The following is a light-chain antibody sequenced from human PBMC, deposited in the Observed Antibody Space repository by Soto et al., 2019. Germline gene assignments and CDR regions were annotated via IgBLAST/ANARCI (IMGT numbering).Light chain of an antibody. CDR1: SSDVGGYNY. CDR2: DVS. CDR3: CSYAGSYLV. Sequence: QSALTQPRSVSGSPGQSVTISCTGTSSDVGGYNYVSWFQQPPGKAPKLIIYDVSKRPSGVPDRFSGSKSGNTASLTISGLQAEDEADYYCCSYAGSYLVFGGGTQLTVL. J-gene: IGLJ2*01. V-gene: IGLV2-11*01.